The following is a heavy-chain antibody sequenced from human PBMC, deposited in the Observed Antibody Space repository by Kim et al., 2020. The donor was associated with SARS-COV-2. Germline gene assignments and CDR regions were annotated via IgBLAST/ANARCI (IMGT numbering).Heavy chain of an antibody. V-gene: IGHV1-69*01. CDR3: AREDYDAPGRFDY. D-gene: IGHD3-22*01. J-gene: IGHJ4*02. Sequence: YSQKFQGRVTITADETTSTGYMELSSLRSEDTAVYYCAREDYDAPGRFDYWGQGTLVTVSS.